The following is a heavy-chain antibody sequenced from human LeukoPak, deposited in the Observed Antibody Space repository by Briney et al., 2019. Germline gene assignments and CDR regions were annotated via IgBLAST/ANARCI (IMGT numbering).Heavy chain of an antibody. CDR2: IYYSGST. CDR1: GGSISSYY. Sequence: SETLSLTCTVSGGSISSYYWSWIRQPPGKGLEWIGYIYYSGSTNYNPSLKSRVTISVDTSKNQFSLKLSSVTAADTAVYYCARGWGLDSITSSSWYGRGYAYYFDYWGQGTLVTVSS. CDR3: ARGWGLDSITSSSWYGRGYAYYFDY. V-gene: IGHV4-59*12. J-gene: IGHJ4*02. D-gene: IGHD6-13*01.